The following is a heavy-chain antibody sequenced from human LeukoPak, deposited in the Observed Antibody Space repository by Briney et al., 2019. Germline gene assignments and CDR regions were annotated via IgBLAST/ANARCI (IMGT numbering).Heavy chain of an antibody. J-gene: IGHJ6*02. CDR3: AREKVVPAAPCYYYGMDV. CDR1: GGSISSGSYY. V-gene: IGHV4-61*02. CDR2: IYTSGST. D-gene: IGHD2-2*01. Sequence: SETLSLTCTVSGGSISSGSYYWSWIRQLAGKGLEWIGRIYTSGSTNYNPSLKSRVTISVDTSKNQFSLKLSSVTAADTAVYYCAREKVVPAAPCYYYGMDVWGQGTTVTVSS.